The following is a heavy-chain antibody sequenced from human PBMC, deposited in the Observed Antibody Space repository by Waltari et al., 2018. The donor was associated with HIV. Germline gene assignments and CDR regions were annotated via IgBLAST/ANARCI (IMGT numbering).Heavy chain of an antibody. D-gene: IGHD3-9*01. CDR1: GGTFSSYA. CDR2: ILPILCTA. J-gene: IGHJ4*02. V-gene: IGHV1-69*12. Sequence: QVQLVQSGAEVKKPGSSVKVSCKASGGTFSSYAISWVRQAPGQGLEWMGGILPILCTANYAQKVQGRVTITADESTSTAYMELSSLRSEDTAVYYCARAPGGYDILTGSPWGGDEAWGQGTLVTVSS. CDR3: ARAPGGYDILTGSPWGGDEA.